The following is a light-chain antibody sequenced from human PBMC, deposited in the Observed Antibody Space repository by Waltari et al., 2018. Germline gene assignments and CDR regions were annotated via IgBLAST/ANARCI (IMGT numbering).Light chain of an antibody. J-gene: IGLJ2*01. CDR3: SSYTSSSSVV. CDR1: SSDVGGYNY. V-gene: IGLV2-14*01. CDR2: DVS. Sequence: QSALTQPASVSGSPGQSITLSCTGPSSDVGGYNYFSWYQQHPGKAPKLLIYDVSKRPAGVSNRFSGSKSGNAASLTISGLQAEDEADYYCSSYTSSSSVVFGGGTKLTVL.